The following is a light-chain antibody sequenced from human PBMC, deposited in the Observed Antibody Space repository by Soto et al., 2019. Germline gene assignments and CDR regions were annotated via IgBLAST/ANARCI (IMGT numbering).Light chain of an antibody. Sequence: IVLTQSPATLSVSPGERSTISCGASQSVSSNLAWHQQRPGQAPRLLIYGASTRATGVPARFSGGGSGTEFTLTITSLQSEDFAVYWCQQYNNWPLTCGPGTRLEIK. CDR3: QQYNNWPLT. CDR1: QSVSSN. V-gene: IGKV3D-15*01. J-gene: IGKJ5*01. CDR2: GAS.